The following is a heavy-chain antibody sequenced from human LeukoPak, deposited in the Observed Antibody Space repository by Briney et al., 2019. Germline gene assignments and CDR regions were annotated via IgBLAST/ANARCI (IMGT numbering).Heavy chain of an antibody. CDR1: CVSFSDYY. Sequence: SETLSLTCGVHCVSFSDYYWGWIRQSPGKGLEWIGEIYHTGDTHYNPSLKSRVTISIDTSKDQFSLNVTSLTAADTSVYYCARGRHRIDYDPRGRSLVHVYFDNWGQGSLVTVSS. D-gene: IGHD3-16*01. V-gene: IGHV4-34*01. J-gene: IGHJ4*02. CDR2: IYHTGDT. CDR3: ARGRHRIDYDPRGRSLVHVYFDN.